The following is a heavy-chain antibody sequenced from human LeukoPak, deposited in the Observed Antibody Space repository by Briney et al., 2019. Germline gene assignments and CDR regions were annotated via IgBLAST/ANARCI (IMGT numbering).Heavy chain of an antibody. CDR1: GYTFTSYY. V-gene: IGHV1-46*01. D-gene: IGHD3-9*01. CDR2: INPSGGST. CDR3: APGIFDWLTREEYYFDY. J-gene: IGHJ4*02. Sequence: ASVKVSCKASGYTFTSYYMHWVRQAPGQGLEWMGIINPSGGSTSYAQKFQGRVTMTRDTSTSTVYMELSSLRSEDTAVYYCAPGIFDWLTREEYYFDYWGQGTLVTVSS.